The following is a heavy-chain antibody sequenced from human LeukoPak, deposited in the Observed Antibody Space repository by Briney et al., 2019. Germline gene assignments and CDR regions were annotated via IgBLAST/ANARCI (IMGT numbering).Heavy chain of an antibody. D-gene: IGHD5-12*01. V-gene: IGHV4-59*02. CDR1: GGSVSSLY. CDR2: AYSTGGA. J-gene: IGHJ4*02. CDR3: ARSYGGYVLDE. Sequence: ADTLSLPCKVSGGSVSSLYWHSIPQSPHTPPEWIVYAYSTGGAKYNPSLKNRVTMSFDTPKNHFSLKLTSVTAADTAVYFCARSYGGYVLDEWGQVTLVVVSS.